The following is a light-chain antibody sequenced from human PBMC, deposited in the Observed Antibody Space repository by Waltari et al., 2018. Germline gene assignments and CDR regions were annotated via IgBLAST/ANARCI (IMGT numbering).Light chain of an antibody. CDR1: SSDVGNYKR. Sequence: QSALTQPDSVSGSPGQSITIPCTGTSSDVGNYKRVSWYQQHPGKAPKLMIYAVSKRPSGVSDRFSGSKSGDMASLTISGLQPEDEAEYFCSSYAGSSKGVFGGGTKVTVL. J-gene: IGLJ2*01. V-gene: IGLV2-23*02. CDR3: SSYAGSSKGV. CDR2: AVS.